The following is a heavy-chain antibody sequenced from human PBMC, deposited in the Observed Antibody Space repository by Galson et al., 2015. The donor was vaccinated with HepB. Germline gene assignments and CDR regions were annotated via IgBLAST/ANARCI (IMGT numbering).Heavy chain of an antibody. D-gene: IGHD3-10*01. J-gene: IGHJ4*02. V-gene: IGHV1-18*01. CDR1: GYTFTSYG. Sequence: SVKVSCKASGYTFTSYGISWVRQAPGQGLEWMGWISAYNGNTNYAQKLQGRVTMTTDTSTSTAYMELRSLRSDDTAVYYCARSPPYYYGSGSYLYYFDYWGQGTLVTVSS. CDR3: ARSPPYYYGSGSYLYYFDY. CDR2: ISAYNGNT.